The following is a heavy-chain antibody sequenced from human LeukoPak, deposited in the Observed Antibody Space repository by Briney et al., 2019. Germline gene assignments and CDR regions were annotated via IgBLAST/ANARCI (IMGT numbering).Heavy chain of an antibody. D-gene: IGHD3-10*01. CDR1: GFTFSSYA. V-gene: IGHV3-30-3*01. Sequence: GGSLRLSCAASGFTFSSYAMHWVRQAPGKGLEWVAVISYDGSNKYYADSVKGRFTISRDNSKNTLYLQMNSLRAEDTAVYYCARDRGSTMVRGAKWGYFQHWGQGTLVTVSS. J-gene: IGHJ1*01. CDR2: ISYDGSNK. CDR3: ARDRGSTMVRGAKWGYFQH.